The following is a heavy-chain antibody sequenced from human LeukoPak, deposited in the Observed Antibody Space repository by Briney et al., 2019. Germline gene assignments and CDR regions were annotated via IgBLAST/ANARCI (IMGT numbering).Heavy chain of an antibody. CDR3: ARHIGGGIEDMDV. CDR1: GGSIGTYY. Sequence: SETLSITCTVSGGSIGTYYWSWIRQSPGKGLGWIGYNYVTGTRYNPYLQSRVTISVDTSRNQFFLKMSSVTAADTAVYYCARHIGGGIEDMDVWGKGTKVIVSS. CDR2: NYVTGT. J-gene: IGHJ6*03. V-gene: IGHV4-59*08. D-gene: IGHD3-16*02.